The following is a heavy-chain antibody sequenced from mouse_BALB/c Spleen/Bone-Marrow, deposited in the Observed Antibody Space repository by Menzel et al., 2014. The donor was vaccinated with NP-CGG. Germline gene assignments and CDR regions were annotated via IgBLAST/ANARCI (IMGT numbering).Heavy chain of an antibody. CDR3: ARPRQRGLPCYFDY. CDR2: INPYNDGT. J-gene: IGHJ2*01. CDR1: GYTFTSYV. V-gene: IGHV1-14*01. D-gene: IGHD3-2*01. Sequence: EVHLVESGPELVKPGASVKMSCKASGYTFTSYVMHWVKQKPGQGLEWIGYINPYNDGTKYNEKFKGKATLTSDKSSSTAYMELSSLTSEDSAVYYCARPRQRGLPCYFDYGGQGTTLTVSS.